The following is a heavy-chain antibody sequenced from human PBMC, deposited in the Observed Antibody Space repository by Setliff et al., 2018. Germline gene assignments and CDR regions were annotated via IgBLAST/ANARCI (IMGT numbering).Heavy chain of an antibody. J-gene: IGHJ3*02. CDR2: INPNSGGT. D-gene: IGHD6-13*01. V-gene: IGHV1-2*02. CDR1: GYIFTDYY. CDR3: ARGGGSSSWYDAFDI. Sequence: ASVKVSCKASGYIFTDYYMHWVRQAPGQGLEWMGWINPNSGGTNYAQKFQGRVTMTRDTSISTAYMELSRLRSDDTAVYYCARGGGSSSWYDAFDIWGQGTMVTVSS.